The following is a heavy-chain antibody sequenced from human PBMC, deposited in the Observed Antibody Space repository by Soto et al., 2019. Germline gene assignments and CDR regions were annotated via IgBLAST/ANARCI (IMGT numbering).Heavy chain of an antibody. Sequence: AETLSRTCRVSGGSLTSCDFYWNWIRQAPGKGLEWFGYIHYSGSTSYNPSVVSRVTISVDRSKNQVSMKLSSVTAADTAVYYCARGSGGVTPEWFEPWGQGTLVTVSS. CDR1: GGSLTSCDFY. D-gene: IGHD3-16*01. V-gene: IGHV4-61*08. J-gene: IGHJ5*02. CDR2: IHYSGST. CDR3: ARGSGGVTPEWFEP.